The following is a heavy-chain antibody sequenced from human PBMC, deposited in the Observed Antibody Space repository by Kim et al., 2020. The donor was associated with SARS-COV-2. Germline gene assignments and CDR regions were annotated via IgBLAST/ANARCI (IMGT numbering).Heavy chain of an antibody. D-gene: IGHD3-10*01. CDR1: GFTFRDYY. CDR3: ARDLQGVRGYGH. CDR2: ISGSGSII. J-gene: IGHJ4*02. V-gene: IGHV3-11*04. Sequence: GGSLRLSCAASGFTFRDYYMSWVRQAPGKGLEWISFISGSGSIIYYADSVKGRFTISRDNTKNTLYLQMNSLRAEDTAFYYCARDLQGVRGYGHWGPGTLVTVSS.